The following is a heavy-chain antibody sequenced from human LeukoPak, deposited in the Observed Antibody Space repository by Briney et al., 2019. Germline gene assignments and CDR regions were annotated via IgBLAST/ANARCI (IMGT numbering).Heavy chain of an antibody. CDR2: ISSSSSYI. CDR1: GFTFSSYS. J-gene: IGHJ3*02. V-gene: IGHV3-21*01. Sequence: RAGGSLRLSCAASGFTFSSYSMNWVRQAPGKGLEWVSSISSSSSYIYYADPVKGRFTISRDNAKNSLYLQMNSLRAEDTAVYYCARAPVMTTVTTAGAFDIWGQGTMVTVSS. CDR3: ARAPVMTTVTTAGAFDI. D-gene: IGHD4-17*01.